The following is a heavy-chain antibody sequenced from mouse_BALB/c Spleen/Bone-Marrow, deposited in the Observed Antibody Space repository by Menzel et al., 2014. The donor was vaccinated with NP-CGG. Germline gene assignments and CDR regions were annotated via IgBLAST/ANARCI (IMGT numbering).Heavy chain of an antibody. J-gene: IGHJ2*01. Sequence: VHVKQPGAELVKPGASVKLSCTASGFNIKDTYMHWVKQRPEQGLEWIGRVDPANGNTKYDPKFQGKATITADTSSNTAYLQLSSLTSEDTAVYYCARYRLGTYFDYWGQGTTLTVSS. D-gene: IGHD2-14*01. CDR3: ARYRLGTYFDY. CDR2: VDPANGNT. V-gene: IGHV14-3*02. CDR1: GFNIKDTY.